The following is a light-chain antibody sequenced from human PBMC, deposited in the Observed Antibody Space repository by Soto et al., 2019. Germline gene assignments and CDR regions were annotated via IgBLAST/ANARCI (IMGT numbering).Light chain of an antibody. J-gene: IGKJ1*01. V-gene: IGKV3-20*01. Sequence: EIVFTQSPATLFLSPGERATLSCRASQSVSSYLAWYQQKPGQAPRLLIYGASTRATGIPDRFSGSGSGTDFTLTISRLEPEDFAVYYCQQYDSSPRTFGQGTKVDIK. CDR3: QQYDSSPRT. CDR1: QSVSSY. CDR2: GAS.